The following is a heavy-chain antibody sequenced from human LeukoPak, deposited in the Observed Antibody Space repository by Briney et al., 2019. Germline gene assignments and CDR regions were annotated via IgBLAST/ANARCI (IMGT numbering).Heavy chain of an antibody. CDR1: GFTFSSYS. Sequence: PGGSLRLSCAAPGFTFSSYSMNWVRQAPGKGLEWVSSISSSSSYIYYADSVKGRFTISRDNAKNSLYLQMNSLRAEDTAVYYCARSTVVTRAGRFDYWGQGTLVTVSS. CDR3: ARSTVVTRAGRFDY. CDR2: ISSSSSYI. D-gene: IGHD4-23*01. V-gene: IGHV3-21*01. J-gene: IGHJ4*02.